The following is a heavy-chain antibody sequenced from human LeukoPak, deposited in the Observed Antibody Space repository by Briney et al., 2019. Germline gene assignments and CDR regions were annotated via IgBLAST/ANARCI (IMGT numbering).Heavy chain of an antibody. CDR2: INPSGGST. Sequence: ASVKVSCKASGYTFTSYYMHWVRQAPGQGLEWMGIINPSGGSTSYAQKFQGRVTMTRDTSTSTVYMELSSLRSEVTAVYYCARVSDDFWSGHYYYYGMDVWGQGTTVTVSS. D-gene: IGHD3-3*01. CDR3: ARVSDDFWSGHYYYYGMDV. V-gene: IGHV1-46*01. CDR1: GYTFTSYY. J-gene: IGHJ6*02.